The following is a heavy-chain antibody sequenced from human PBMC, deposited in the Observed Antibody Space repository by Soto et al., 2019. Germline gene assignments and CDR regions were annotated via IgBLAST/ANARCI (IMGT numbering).Heavy chain of an antibody. V-gene: IGHV4-31*06. Sequence: QVQLQESGPGLVKPSQTLSLICTVSGGSITSDSYYWSWIRQRPGKGLEWVGFIDYGGGADYNPSIQSRHTRLTITFKNYYTQVPMSVTAADTAVSSVDYLHMAARRGDAGCMDYWGLGTPVTVSS. D-gene: IGHD3-16*01. CDR3: DYLHMAARRGDAGCMDY. CDR1: GGSITSDSYY. CDR2: IDYGGGA. J-gene: IGHJ4*01.